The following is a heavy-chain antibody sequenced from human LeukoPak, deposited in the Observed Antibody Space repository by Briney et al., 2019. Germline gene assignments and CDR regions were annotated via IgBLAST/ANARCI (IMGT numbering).Heavy chain of an antibody. V-gene: IGHV1-24*01. Sequence: ASVKVSCKVSGDTLTELSMHWVRQAPGKGLEWMGGFDPEDGETIYAQKFQGRVTMTEDTSTDTAYMELSSLRSEDTAVYYCATAAMVRGVIIPYDAFDIWGQGTMVTVSS. J-gene: IGHJ3*02. CDR1: GDTLTELS. D-gene: IGHD3-10*01. CDR2: FDPEDGET. CDR3: ATAAMVRGVIIPYDAFDI.